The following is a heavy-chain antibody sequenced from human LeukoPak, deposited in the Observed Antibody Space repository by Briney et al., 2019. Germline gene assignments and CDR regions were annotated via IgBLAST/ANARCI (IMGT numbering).Heavy chain of an antibody. D-gene: IGHD2-2*01. CDR1: GGSFSGYY. V-gene: IGHV4-34*01. CDR3: ARGYCSSTSCYFWGYYYGMDV. Sequence: PSETLSLTCAVYGGSFSGYYWSWIRQPPGKGLEWIGEINHSGSTNYNPSLKSRVTISVDTSTNQFSMKLSSVTAADTAVYYCARGYCSSTSCYFWGYYYGMDVWGQGTTVTVSS. CDR2: INHSGST. J-gene: IGHJ6*02.